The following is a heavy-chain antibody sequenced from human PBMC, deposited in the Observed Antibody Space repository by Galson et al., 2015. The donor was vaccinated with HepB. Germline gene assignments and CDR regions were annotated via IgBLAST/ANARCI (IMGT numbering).Heavy chain of an antibody. J-gene: IGHJ4*02. D-gene: IGHD5-18*01. CDR3: ARDRYSYGYYFDY. V-gene: IGHV1-69*04. CDR1: GGTFSSYA. CDR2: IIPILGIA. Sequence: SVKVSCKASGGTFSSYAISWVRQAPGQGLEWMGRIIPILGIANYAQKFQGRVTITADKYTSTAYMELSSLRSEDTAVYYCARDRYSYGYYFDYWGQGTLVTVSS.